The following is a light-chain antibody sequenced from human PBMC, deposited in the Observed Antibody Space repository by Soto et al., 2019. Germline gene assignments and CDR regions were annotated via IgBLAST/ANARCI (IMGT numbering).Light chain of an antibody. V-gene: IGKV3-20*01. Sequence: EIVLTQSPGTLSLSPGERATLSCRASQRISSSSLAWYQQKPGQAPRPLIYDASNRATGIPDRFSGSGSGTDFTLTISRLENEDVAVYYCKQRGGSPPPWTFGQGTKVEIK. CDR1: QRISSSS. J-gene: IGKJ1*01. CDR3: KQRGGSPPPWT. CDR2: DAS.